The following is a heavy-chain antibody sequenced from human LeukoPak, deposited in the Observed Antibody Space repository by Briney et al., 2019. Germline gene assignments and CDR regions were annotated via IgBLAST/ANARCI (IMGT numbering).Heavy chain of an antibody. CDR1: GGSISSYY. D-gene: IGHD1-7*01. Sequence: PSETLSLTCTVSGGSISSYYWSWIRQPPGKGLEWIGYIYYSGSTNYNPSLKSRVTISVDTSKNPFSLKLSSVTAADTAVYYCARIYITGTTLWSSYYYYYMDVWGKGTTVTVSS. CDR2: IYYSGST. J-gene: IGHJ6*03. V-gene: IGHV4-59*01. CDR3: ARIYITGTTLWSSYYYYYMDV.